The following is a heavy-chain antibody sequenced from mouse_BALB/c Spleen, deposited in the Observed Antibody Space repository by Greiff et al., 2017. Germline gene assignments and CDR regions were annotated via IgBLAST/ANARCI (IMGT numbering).Heavy chain of an antibody. CDR1: GFTFSSYA. D-gene: IGHD1-2*01. CDR3: ARVELRQYWYFDV. CDR2: ISSGGST. Sequence: EVKLVESGGGLVKPGGSLKLSCAASGFTFSSYAMSWVRQTPEKRLEWVASISSGGSTYYPDSVKGRVTISRDNARNILYLQMSSLRSEDTAMYYCARVELRQYWYFDVWGAGTTVTVSS. V-gene: IGHV5-6-5*01. J-gene: IGHJ1*01.